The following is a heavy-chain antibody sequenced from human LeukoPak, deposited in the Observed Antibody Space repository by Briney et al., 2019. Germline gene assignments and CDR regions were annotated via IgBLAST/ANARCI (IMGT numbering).Heavy chain of an antibody. V-gene: IGHV4-31*03. CDR3: ARGSVYVDY. CDR2: IYYSGSA. Sequence: SEPLSLTCTVSVGSISSGGYYWSWIRRHPGKGLEWIGYIYYSGSAYYNPSLKSRVTISVDTSKNQFSLKLSSVTAADTAVYFCARGSVYVDYWGQGTLGTVS. D-gene: IGHD5/OR15-5a*01. J-gene: IGHJ4*02. CDR1: VGSISSGGYY.